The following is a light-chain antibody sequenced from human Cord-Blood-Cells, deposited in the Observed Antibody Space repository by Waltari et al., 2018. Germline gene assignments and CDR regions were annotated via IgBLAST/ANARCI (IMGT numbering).Light chain of an antibody. Sequence: DIVMTQSPDSLAVSLGERATIKCKSSPSVLYSSNNKNYLAWYPQKTGQPPKLLIYWASTRESGVPDRFSGSGSGTDFTLTISSLQAEDVAVYYCQQYYSTPWTFGQGTKVEIK. CDR1: PSVLYSSNNKNY. CDR3: QQYYSTPWT. CDR2: WAS. V-gene: IGKV4-1*01. J-gene: IGKJ1*01.